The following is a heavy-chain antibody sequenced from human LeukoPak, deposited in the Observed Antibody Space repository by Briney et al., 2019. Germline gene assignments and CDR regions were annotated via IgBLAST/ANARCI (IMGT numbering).Heavy chain of an antibody. CDR3: ARSSGGSCSPLPALCYYYGMDV. D-gene: IGHD2-15*01. CDR2: INHSGST. Sequence: PSETLSLTCAVYGGSFSGYYWSWIRQPPGKGLEWIGEINHSGSTNYNPSLKSRVTVSVDTSKNQFPLKLSSVTAAATAVYYCARSSGGSCSPLPALCYYYGMDVWGQGTTVTVSS. CDR1: GGSFSGYY. J-gene: IGHJ6*02. V-gene: IGHV4-34*01.